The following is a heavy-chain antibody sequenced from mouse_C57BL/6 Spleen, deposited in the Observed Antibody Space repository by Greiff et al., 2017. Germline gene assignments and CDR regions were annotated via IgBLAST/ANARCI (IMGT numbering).Heavy chain of an antibody. Sequence: VQLQQSGPELVQPGASVKLSCKASGYTFTSYDINWVKQRPGQGLEWIGWIYPRDGSTKYNEKFKGKATLTVGTTSSTAYMELHSLTSEDSAVYFCARVRGGNYYGSSSYFDYWGQGTTLTVSS. J-gene: IGHJ2*01. CDR2: IYPRDGST. CDR1: GYTFTSYD. CDR3: ARVRGGNYYGSSSYFDY. V-gene: IGHV1-85*01. D-gene: IGHD1-1*01.